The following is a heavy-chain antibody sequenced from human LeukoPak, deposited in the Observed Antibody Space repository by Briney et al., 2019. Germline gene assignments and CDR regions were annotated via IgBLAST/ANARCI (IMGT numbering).Heavy chain of an antibody. Sequence: PSETLSLTGTVSGGSVSSGSYYWSWIRQPPGKGLEWIGYIYYSGSTNYNPSLKSRVTISVDTSKNQFSLKLSSVTAADTAVYYCARNPMVRGVMTDYWGQGTLVTVSS. CDR3: ARNPMVRGVMTDY. D-gene: IGHD3-10*01. CDR2: IYYSGST. CDR1: GGSVSSGSYY. V-gene: IGHV4-61*01. J-gene: IGHJ4*02.